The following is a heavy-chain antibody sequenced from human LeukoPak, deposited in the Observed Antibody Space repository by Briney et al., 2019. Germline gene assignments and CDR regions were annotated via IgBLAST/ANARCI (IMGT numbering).Heavy chain of an antibody. Sequence: SETLSLTCAVYGGSFSGYYWSWIRQPAGKGLEWIGRIYTSGSTNYNPSLKSRVTMSVDTSKNQFSLKLSSVTAADTAVYYCARVSVYDSSGYHFDYWGQGTLVTVSS. V-gene: IGHV4-59*10. CDR3: ARVSVYDSSGYHFDY. D-gene: IGHD3-22*01. CDR1: GGSFSGYY. CDR2: IYTSGST. J-gene: IGHJ4*02.